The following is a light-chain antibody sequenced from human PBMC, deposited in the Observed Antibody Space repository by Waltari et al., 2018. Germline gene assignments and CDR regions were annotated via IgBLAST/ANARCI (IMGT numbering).Light chain of an antibody. CDR3: QQRSNWTPHT. CDR2: DAS. CDR1: QSVGNY. V-gene: IGKV3-11*01. J-gene: IGKJ2*01. Sequence: DIVLTQSPATLSLSPGDTATLSCRASQSVGNYLAWYQQKPGQPPRLLIYDASNRATGVPARCRGSGSGTDFTLTISSLEAEDFAVYYCQQRSNWTPHTFGQGARLEIK.